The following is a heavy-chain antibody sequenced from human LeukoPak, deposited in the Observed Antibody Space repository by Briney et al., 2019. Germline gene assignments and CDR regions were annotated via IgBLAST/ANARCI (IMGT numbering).Heavy chain of an antibody. CDR3: AKDKMRYQLLFDAFDI. V-gene: IGHV3-9*01. CDR2: IGWNSGSI. J-gene: IGHJ3*02. CDR1: GFTFDDYA. D-gene: IGHD2-2*01. Sequence: GRSLRLSCAASGFTFDDYAMHWVRQAPGKGLEWVSGIGWNSGSIGYADSVKGRFTISRDNAKNSLYLQMNSLRAEDTALYYCAKDKMRYQLLFDAFDIWGQGTMVTVSS.